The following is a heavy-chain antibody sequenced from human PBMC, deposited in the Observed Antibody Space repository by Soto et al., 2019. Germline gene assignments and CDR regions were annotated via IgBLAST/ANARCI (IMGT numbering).Heavy chain of an antibody. CDR2: IYPGDSDT. Sequence: PGESLKISCKGSGYSFTSYWIGWVRQMPGKGLEWMGIIYPGDSDTRYSPSFQGRVTMTEDTFTNTAYIVLSSLRSEDTAVYYCATDLVSYDRNDYYSFDYWGQGTLVTVSS. CDR1: GYSFTSYW. D-gene: IGHD3-22*01. V-gene: IGHV5-51*01. CDR3: ATDLVSYDRNDYYSFDY. J-gene: IGHJ4*02.